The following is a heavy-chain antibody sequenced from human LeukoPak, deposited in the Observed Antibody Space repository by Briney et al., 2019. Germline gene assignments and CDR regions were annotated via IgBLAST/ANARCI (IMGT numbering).Heavy chain of an antibody. CDR1: GGSISSSTSY. CDR3: ARRRQWSDSSGYYFDS. Sequence: SETPSLTCIVSGGSISSSTSYWCWIRQPPGKGLEWIGSIYYSGSTYYNASLKSRVTISVDTSKNQFSLELSSVTVADTAVYYCARRRQWSDSSGYYFDSWGQGTLVTVSS. V-gene: IGHV4-39*01. J-gene: IGHJ4*02. D-gene: IGHD3-22*01. CDR2: IYYSGST.